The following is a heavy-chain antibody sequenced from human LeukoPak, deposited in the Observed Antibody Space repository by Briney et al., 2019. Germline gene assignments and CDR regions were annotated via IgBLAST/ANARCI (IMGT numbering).Heavy chain of an antibody. CDR3: TNVPGTTYFDP. J-gene: IGHJ4*02. Sequence: SETLSLTCAVYGDSFSGYYWTWIRQSPGKGLEWIGEINHSGSTNYNPSLKSRVTISVDTSKNQFSLNLTSVTAADTAIYCATNVPGTTYFDPWGQGTLVTVSS. CDR2: INHSGST. V-gene: IGHV4-34*01. CDR1: GDSFSGYY. D-gene: IGHD1-14*01.